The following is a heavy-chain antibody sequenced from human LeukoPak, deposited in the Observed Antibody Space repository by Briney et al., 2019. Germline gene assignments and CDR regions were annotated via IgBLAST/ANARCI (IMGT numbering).Heavy chain of an antibody. Sequence: PSETLSLTCTVPGGSISSYYWSWIRQPPGKGLGWIGYIYYSGSTNYNPSLKSRVTISVDTSKNQFSLKLSSVTAADTAVYYCARDWCGGSCYSYAFDTWGQGTMVTVSS. V-gene: IGHV4-59*12. D-gene: IGHD2-15*01. CDR3: ARDWCGGSCYSYAFDT. CDR1: GGSISSYY. J-gene: IGHJ3*02. CDR2: IYYSGST.